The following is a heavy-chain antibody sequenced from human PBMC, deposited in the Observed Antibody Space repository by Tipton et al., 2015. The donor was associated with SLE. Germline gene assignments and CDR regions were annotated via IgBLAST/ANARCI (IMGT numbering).Heavy chain of an antibody. CDR1: GFTFSSYW. CDR3: AKQISPHYGMDV. Sequence: SLRLSCAASGFTFSSYWMYWVRQAPGKGPVWVSRISPDGSSTNYADSVKGRFTISRDNSKNTLYLQMNSLRTEDTAVYYCAKQISPHYGMDVWGQGTTVTVSS. J-gene: IGHJ6*02. V-gene: IGHV3-74*01. CDR2: ISPDGSST. D-gene: IGHD1/OR15-1a*01.